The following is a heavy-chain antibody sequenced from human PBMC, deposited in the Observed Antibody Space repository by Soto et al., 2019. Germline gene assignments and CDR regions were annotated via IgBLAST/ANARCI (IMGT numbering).Heavy chain of an antibody. D-gene: IGHD6-19*01. CDR3: AGRSAAWFDP. CDR1: GGSVSSGSYY. V-gene: IGHV4-61*01. J-gene: IGHJ5*02. Sequence: QVQLQESGPGLVKPSETLSLTYTVSGGSVSSGSYYWGWIRQPPGKGLEWIGYIYHSGSTNYNPSLNGRVIKSVDTSKNQFSLSLTSVTAADTVVYYCAGRSAAWFDPWGQGTLVTVAS. CDR2: IYHSGST.